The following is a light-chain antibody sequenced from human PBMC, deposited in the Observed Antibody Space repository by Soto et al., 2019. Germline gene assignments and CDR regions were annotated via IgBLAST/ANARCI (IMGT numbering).Light chain of an antibody. CDR1: QNIRSY. V-gene: IGKV1-39*01. Sequence: DIPMTQSPPSLPASVGDTITITCRASQNIRSYLNWYQQKPGKAPDLLIYATSILQTGVPSRFSGSGTGTDFTLTINGLHPEDFATYFCQQGYTTRWTFSQGTKVEVK. CDR2: ATS. CDR3: QQGYTTRWT. J-gene: IGKJ1*01.